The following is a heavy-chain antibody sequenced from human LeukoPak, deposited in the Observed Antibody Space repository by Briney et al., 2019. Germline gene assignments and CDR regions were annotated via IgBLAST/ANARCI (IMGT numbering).Heavy chain of an antibody. D-gene: IGHD2-21*01. CDR1: GGSFSGYY. Sequence: SETLSLTCAVYGGSFSGYYWSWIRQPPGKGLECIGEINHSGSTNYNPSLKSRVTISVDTSKNQFSLKLSSVTAADTAVYYCASGGESARYFDYWGQGTLVTVSS. CDR2: INHSGST. V-gene: IGHV4-34*01. J-gene: IGHJ4*02. CDR3: ASGGESARYFDY.